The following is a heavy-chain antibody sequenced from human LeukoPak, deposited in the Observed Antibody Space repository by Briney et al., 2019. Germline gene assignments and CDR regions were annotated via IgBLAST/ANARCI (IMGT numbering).Heavy chain of an antibody. CDR2: IWYDGSSK. CDR3: ARERGYSYGFCFDY. Sequence: GGSLRLSCAASGFTFSSYGMPWVRQAPGKGLEWVAVIWYDGSSKYYADPVKGRFTISRDNSKNTLYLQMNSLRAEDTAVYYCARERGYSYGFCFDYWGQGTLVTVSS. V-gene: IGHV3-33*01. CDR1: GFTFSSYG. J-gene: IGHJ4*02. D-gene: IGHD5-18*01.